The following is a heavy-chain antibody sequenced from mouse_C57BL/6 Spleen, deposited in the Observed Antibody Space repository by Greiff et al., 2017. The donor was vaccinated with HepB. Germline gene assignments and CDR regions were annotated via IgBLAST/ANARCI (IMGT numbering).Heavy chain of an antibody. Sequence: QVQLKQPGAELVMPGASVKLSCKASGYTFTSYWMHWVKQRPGQGLEWIGEIDPSDSYTNYNQKFKGKSTLTVDKSSSTAYMQLSSLTSEDSAVYYCARREGGGYYFDYWGQGTTLTVSS. CDR1: GYTFTSYW. CDR3: ARREGGGYYFDY. V-gene: IGHV1-69*01. CDR2: IDPSDSYT. J-gene: IGHJ2*01.